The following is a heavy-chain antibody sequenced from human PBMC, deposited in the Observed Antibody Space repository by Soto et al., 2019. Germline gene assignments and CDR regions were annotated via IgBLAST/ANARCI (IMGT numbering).Heavy chain of an antibody. V-gene: IGHV4-59*01. CDR1: GGSISRYY. D-gene: IGHD2-2*02. J-gene: IGHJ5*02. CDR3: TRGYCSSTSCYIWDNWFDP. Sequence: SETLSLTCTVSGGSISRYYWSWIRQPPGKGLEWIGYIYYSGRTNYNPSLKSRVTISVDTSKNQFSLKLSSVTAADTAVYYCTRGYCSSTSCYIWDNWFDPWGQGTLVTVSS. CDR2: IYYSGRT.